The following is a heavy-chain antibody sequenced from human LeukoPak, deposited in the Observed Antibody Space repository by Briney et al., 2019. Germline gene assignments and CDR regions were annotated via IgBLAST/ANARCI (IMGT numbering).Heavy chain of an antibody. Sequence: GGSLRLSCAASGFTFSSYWMHWVRHAPGKGLVWVSHINNDGSDTTYADSVRGRFTISRDNAKNTLYLQMNSLRTEDTAVYYCACYGIAPPYWGQGTLVTVSS. J-gene: IGHJ4*02. V-gene: IGHV3-74*01. CDR1: GFTFSSYW. D-gene: IGHD2-15*01. CDR2: INNDGSDT. CDR3: ACYGIAPPY.